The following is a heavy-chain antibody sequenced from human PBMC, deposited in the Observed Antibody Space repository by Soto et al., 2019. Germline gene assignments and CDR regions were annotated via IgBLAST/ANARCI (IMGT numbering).Heavy chain of an antibody. J-gene: IGHJ6*02. D-gene: IGHD1-7*01. Sequence: QVQLVQSGAEVKKPGASVKVSCKASGYTFTSYAMHWVRQAPGQGLEWMGWINAGDGNTKYSQKFQDRVTITRDTASTAYMELSSLRFEDTAVYYCAKVKEVAGTIYYYYYGMAVWGQGTTVTVSS. CDR3: AKVKEVAGTIYYYYYGMAV. V-gene: IGHV1-3*01. CDR2: INAGDGNT. CDR1: GYTFTSYA.